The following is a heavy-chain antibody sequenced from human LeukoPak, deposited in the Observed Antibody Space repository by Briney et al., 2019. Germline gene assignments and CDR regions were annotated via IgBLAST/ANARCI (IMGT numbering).Heavy chain of an antibody. D-gene: IGHD6-6*01. CDR1: GFTFSSYS. CDR3: ARAARESGLDY. CDR2: ISSSSSYI. V-gene: IGHV3-21*01. J-gene: IGHJ4*02. Sequence: GGSLRLPCAASGFTFSSYSMYWVRQAPGKGLEWVSSISSSSSYIYYADSVKGRFTISRDNAKNSLYLQMNSLRAEDTAVYYCARAARESGLDYWGQGTLVTVSS.